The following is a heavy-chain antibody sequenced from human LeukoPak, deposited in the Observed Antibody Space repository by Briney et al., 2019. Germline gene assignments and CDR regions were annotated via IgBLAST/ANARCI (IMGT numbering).Heavy chain of an antibody. D-gene: IGHD4-23*01. CDR2: IYHSGST. J-gene: IGHJ4*02. Sequence: SETLSLTCAVSGGSIASSYWWTWVRQPPGKGLEWIGEIYHSGSTNYNPSLRSRVTISVDKSDNQFSLKLNSMTAADTAVYYCARNAGNSDVDYWGQGTLVTVSS. CDR1: GGSIASSYW. V-gene: IGHV4-4*02. CDR3: ARNAGNSDVDY.